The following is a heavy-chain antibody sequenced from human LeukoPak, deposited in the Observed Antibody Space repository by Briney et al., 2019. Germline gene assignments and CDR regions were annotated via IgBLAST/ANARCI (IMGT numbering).Heavy chain of an antibody. J-gene: IGHJ4*02. V-gene: IGHV5-51*01. D-gene: IGHD2-21*02. CDR1: GYSFTNYW. CDR2: IYPGKSDT. CDR3: ARGHCSGGCYLPFDY. Sequence: GESLKISCKGSGYSFTNYWIGWVRQMPGEGLEWMGLIYPGKSDTRNSPSFQGQVTISADKSSDTAYLQWSSLKASDTAMYYCARGHCSGGCYLPFDYWGQGTLVTVSS.